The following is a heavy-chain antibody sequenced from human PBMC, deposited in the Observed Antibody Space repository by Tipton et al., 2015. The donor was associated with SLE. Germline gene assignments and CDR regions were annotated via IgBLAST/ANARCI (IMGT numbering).Heavy chain of an antibody. J-gene: IGHJ3*02. D-gene: IGHD3-22*01. CDR3: ARDAMIVVAHDAFDI. V-gene: IGHV4-59*01. Sequence: TLSLTCTVSGGSISSYYWSWIRQPPGKGLEWIGYIYYSGSTNYNPSLKSRVTISVDTSKNQFSLKLSSVTAADTAVYYCARDAMIVVAHDAFDIWGQGTMVTVPS. CDR1: GGSISSYY. CDR2: IYYSGST.